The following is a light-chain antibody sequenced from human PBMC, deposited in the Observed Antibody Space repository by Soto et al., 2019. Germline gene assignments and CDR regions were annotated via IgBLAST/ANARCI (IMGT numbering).Light chain of an antibody. Sequence: QSVLTQPPSVSGSPGQRVRISCTWGSANIGAGYDVHWYQQLPGTAPKLLIYGNSNRPSGVPDRFSGSKSGTSASLAITGLQAEDEADYYCQSYDSSLSGYVFGTGTKVTVL. CDR1: SANIGAGYD. CDR2: GNS. V-gene: IGLV1-40*01. J-gene: IGLJ1*01. CDR3: QSYDSSLSGYV.